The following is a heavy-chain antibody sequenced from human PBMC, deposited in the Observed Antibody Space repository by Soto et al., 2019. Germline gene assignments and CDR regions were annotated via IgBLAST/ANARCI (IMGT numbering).Heavy chain of an antibody. D-gene: IGHD6-13*01. J-gene: IGHJ4*02. V-gene: IGHV3-23*01. Sequence: GGSLRLSCAASGFTFSSYGMHWVRQAPGKGLEWVSAISGSGGSTYYADSVKGRFTISRDNSKNTLYLQMNSLRAEDTAVYYCAKYNGQQLALFDYWGQGTLVTVSS. CDR3: AKYNGQQLALFDY. CDR1: GFTFSSYG. CDR2: ISGSGGST.